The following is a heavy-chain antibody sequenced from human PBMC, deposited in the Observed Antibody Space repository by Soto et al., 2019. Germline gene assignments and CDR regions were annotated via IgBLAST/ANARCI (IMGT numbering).Heavy chain of an antibody. CDR1: GFTFSSYS. Sequence: PGGSLRLSCAASGFTFSSYSMNWVRQAPGKGLEWVSSISSSSSYIYYADSVKGRFTISRDNAKNSLYLQMNSLRAEDTAVYYCARDFSESSYGYGHYYGMDVWGQGTTVTVSS. J-gene: IGHJ6*02. CDR2: ISSSSSYI. V-gene: IGHV3-21*01. D-gene: IGHD5-18*01. CDR3: ARDFSESSYGYGHYYGMDV.